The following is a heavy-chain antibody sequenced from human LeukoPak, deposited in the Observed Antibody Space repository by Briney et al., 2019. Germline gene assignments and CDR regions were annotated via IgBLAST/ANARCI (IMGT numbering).Heavy chain of an antibody. CDR3: AREYGALSHYYYYYMDV. J-gene: IGHJ6*03. V-gene: IGHV4-4*07. CDR1: GGSISSYY. CDR2: IYTSGST. D-gene: IGHD4-17*01. Sequence: SETLSLTCTVSGGSISSYYWSWIRQPAGKGLEWIGRIYTSGSTNYNPSLKSRVTMSVDTSKNQFSLKLSSVTAADTAVYYCAREYGALSHYYYYYMDVWGKGTTVTISS.